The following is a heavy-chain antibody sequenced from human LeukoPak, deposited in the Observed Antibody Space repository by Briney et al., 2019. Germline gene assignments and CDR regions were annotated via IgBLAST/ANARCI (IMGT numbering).Heavy chain of an antibody. CDR1: GFTFSSYW. CDR2: INSDGSST. J-gene: IGHJ6*03. V-gene: IGHV3-74*01. Sequence: GGSLRLSCAASGFTFSSYWMHWVRQAPGKGLVWVSRINSDGSSTSYADSVKGRFTISRDNAKNTLYLQMNSLRAEDTAVYYCARNGYYYYYYMDVWGKGTTVTVSS. CDR3: ARNGYYYYYYMDV. D-gene: IGHD2-8*01.